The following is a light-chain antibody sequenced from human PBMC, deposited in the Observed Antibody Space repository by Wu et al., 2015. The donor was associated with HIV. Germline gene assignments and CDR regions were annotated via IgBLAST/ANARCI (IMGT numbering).Light chain of an antibody. CDR1: QSVSTN. CDR3: QQYDNWPRTR. J-gene: IGKJ4*01. V-gene: IGKV3-15*01. CDR2: GAS. Sequence: EIVMTQSPATLSVSPGERATLSCRASQSVSTNLAWYQQKPGQPPRLLIYGASTRATGIPARFSGSGSGTEFTLTISSMQSEDFAVYYCQQYDNWPRTRFGGGAKVEIK.